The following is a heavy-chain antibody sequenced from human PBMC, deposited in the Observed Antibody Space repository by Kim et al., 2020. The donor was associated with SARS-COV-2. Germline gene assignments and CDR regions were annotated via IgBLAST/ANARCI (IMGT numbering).Heavy chain of an antibody. CDR2: IDKDGSRS. CDR3: VKDHRDYEYNGDLYEGAFDV. Sequence: GGSLRLSCSASGFSFSDYVMHWVRQAPGKGLEYISCIDKDGSRSYYSDSVKGRFIISRDNSKNMLFLHMSNVRAEDTAVYYCVKDHRDYEYNGDLYEGAFDVWGQGTQVIVSS. J-gene: IGHJ3*01. D-gene: IGHD2-21*01. V-gene: IGHV3-64D*09. CDR1: GFSFSDYV.